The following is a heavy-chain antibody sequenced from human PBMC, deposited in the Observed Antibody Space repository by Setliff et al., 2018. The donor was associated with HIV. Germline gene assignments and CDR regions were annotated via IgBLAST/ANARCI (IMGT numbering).Heavy chain of an antibody. J-gene: IGHJ1*01. CDR1: GGSIKSSSYY. D-gene: IGHD6-13*01. V-gene: IGHV4-39*07. CDR3: ARVPTSSWYVTTQRTKEYFYH. CDR2: IYYSGNT. Sequence: SETLSLTCTVSGGSIKSSSYYWGWIRQPPGKGLEWIGSIYYSGNTYYNPSLKSRVTISEDTPRNQFSLRLTSVIAADTAIYYCARVPTSSWYVTTQRTKEYFYHWGQGTLVTVSS.